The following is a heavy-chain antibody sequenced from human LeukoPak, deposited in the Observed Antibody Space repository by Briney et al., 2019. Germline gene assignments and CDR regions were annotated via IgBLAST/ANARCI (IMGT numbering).Heavy chain of an antibody. CDR3: ARDQVAVAGTSSFFDY. CDR2: ISSSSSTI. J-gene: IGHJ4*02. V-gene: IGHV3-48*01. CDR1: GFTFSSYS. D-gene: IGHD6-19*01. Sequence: GSLRLSCAASGFTFSSYSMNWVRQAPGKGLEWVSYISSSSSTIYYADSVKGRFTISRDNSKNTLYLQMNSLRAEDTAVYYCARDQVAVAGTSSFFDYWGQGTLVTVSS.